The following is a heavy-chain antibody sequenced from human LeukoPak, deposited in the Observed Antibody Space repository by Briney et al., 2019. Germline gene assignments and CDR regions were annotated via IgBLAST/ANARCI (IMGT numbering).Heavy chain of an antibody. CDR2: IIPIFGIA. J-gene: IGHJ4*02. V-gene: IGHV1-69*04. CDR1: GGTFSSYA. CDR3: ARAPVSYYYDSSPFDY. D-gene: IGHD3-22*01. Sequence: GASVKVSCKASGGTFSSYAISWVRQAPGQGLEWMGRIIPIFGIANYAQKFQGRVTITADKSTSTAYMELSSLRSDDTAVYYCARAPVSYYYDSSPFDYWGQGTLVTVSS.